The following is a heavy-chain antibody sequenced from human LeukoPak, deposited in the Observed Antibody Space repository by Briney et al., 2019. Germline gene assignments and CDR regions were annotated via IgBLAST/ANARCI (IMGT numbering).Heavy chain of an antibody. CDR3: ARVRPEPGIAVAGTIYYFDY. CDR2: ISSSSSTI. Sequence: SGGSLRLSCAASGFTFSSYSMNWVRQAPGKGLEGVSYISSSSSTIYYADSVKGRFTISRDNAKNSLYLQMNSLRVEDTAVYYCARVRPEPGIAVAGTIYYFDYWGQGTLVTVSS. V-gene: IGHV3-48*01. J-gene: IGHJ4*02. D-gene: IGHD6-19*01. CDR1: GFTFSSYS.